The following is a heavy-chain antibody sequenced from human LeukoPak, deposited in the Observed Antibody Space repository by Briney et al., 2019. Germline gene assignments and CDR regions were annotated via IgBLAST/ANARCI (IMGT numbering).Heavy chain of an antibody. CDR3: ARTLFYYDDTGYYYGIDV. D-gene: IGHD3-22*01. Sequence: ASVKVSCKAAGGTFTSYTISWVRQAPGQGLEWMGRIVPIFDKADYAQKFQGRVTITAHKSTSTAYMELSSLRSEDTAVYYCARTLFYYDDTGYYYGIDVWGPGNTVTVSS. J-gene: IGHJ6*02. CDR2: IVPIFDKA. V-gene: IGHV1-69*02. CDR1: GGTFTSYT.